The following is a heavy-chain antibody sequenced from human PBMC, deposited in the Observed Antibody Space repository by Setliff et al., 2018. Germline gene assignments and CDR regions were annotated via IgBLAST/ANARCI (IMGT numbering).Heavy chain of an antibody. CDR3: ARDPFLVRQFPYYMDV. CDR1: GYTFTDYH. CDR2: SDPKSGAA. V-gene: IGHV1-2*02. J-gene: IGHJ6*03. Sequence: ASVKVSCKASGYTFTDYHIHWVRQAPGQGLEWMGWSDPKSGAARYAQKFRGRVTLTRDXXITTIYXXXXXXXXDDTXVYYCARDPFLVRQFPYYMDVWGKGTTVTVSS. D-gene: IGHD6-19*01.